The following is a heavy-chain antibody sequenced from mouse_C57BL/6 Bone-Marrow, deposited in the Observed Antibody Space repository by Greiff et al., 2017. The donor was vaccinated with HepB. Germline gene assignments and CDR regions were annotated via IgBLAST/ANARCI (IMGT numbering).Heavy chain of an antibody. J-gene: IGHJ4*01. CDR2: ISSGGSYT. CDR3: ARHLYYYAMDY. CDR1: GFTFSSYG. Sequence: EVKLMESGGDLVKPGGSLKLSCAASGFTFSSYGMSWVRQTPDKRLEWVATISSGGSYTYYPDSVKGRFTISRDNAKNTLYLQMSSLKSEDTAMYYCARHLYYYAMDYWGQGTSVTVSS. V-gene: IGHV5-6*01.